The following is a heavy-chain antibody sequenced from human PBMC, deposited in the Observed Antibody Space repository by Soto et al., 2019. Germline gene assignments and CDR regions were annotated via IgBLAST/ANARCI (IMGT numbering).Heavy chain of an antibody. CDR1: GFSLSNYG. Sequence: QVQLVESGGGVVQPGRSLRLSCAASGFSLSNYGMHWVRQAPGKGLEWVAVISYHGRDEYYADSVKGRFTISRDTSKNPLYLQMNTLRPEDTAVYYCVKDHLMNTVTTGGYWGQGTLVNGSS. V-gene: IGHV3-30*18. D-gene: IGHD4-17*01. J-gene: IGHJ4*02. CDR3: VKDHLMNTVTTGGY. CDR2: ISYHGRDE.